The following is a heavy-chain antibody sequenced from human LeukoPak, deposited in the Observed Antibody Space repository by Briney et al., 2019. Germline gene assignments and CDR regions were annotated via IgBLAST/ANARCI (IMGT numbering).Heavy chain of an antibody. J-gene: IGHJ4*02. CDR1: GAPITRYY. V-gene: IGHV4-59*12. Sequence: PSETLSLTCTVSGAPITRYYWSWIRQPPGKGLEWIGYIYYTGSANYNPSLKSRVSISVDTSKNQFSLRLSSVTAADTAVYYCARDTRSHYDFWSGYVYWGQGTLVTVSS. CDR2: IYYTGSA. CDR3: ARDTRSHYDFWSGYVY. D-gene: IGHD3-3*01.